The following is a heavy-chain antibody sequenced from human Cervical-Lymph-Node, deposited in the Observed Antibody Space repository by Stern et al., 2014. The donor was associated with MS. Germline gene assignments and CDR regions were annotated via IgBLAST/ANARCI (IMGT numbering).Heavy chain of an antibody. D-gene: IGHD3-3*01. Sequence: QVQLQQWGAGLLKPSETLSLTCAVYGGSFSGYYWSWIRQPPGKGLEWIGVINHSGSTNSKPSLNMRVTISVDTSKNQFSLKLSSVTAADTAVYYCARGHKSGYWGKFDYWGQGTLVTVSS. CDR1: GGSFSGYY. V-gene: IGHV4-34*01. J-gene: IGHJ4*02. CDR2: INHSGST. CDR3: ARGHKSGYWGKFDY.